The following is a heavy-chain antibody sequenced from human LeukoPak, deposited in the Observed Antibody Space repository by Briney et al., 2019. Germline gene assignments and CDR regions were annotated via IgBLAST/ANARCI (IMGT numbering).Heavy chain of an antibody. CDR3: ASVYDYVQS. Sequence: PSETLSLTCTVSGGSVSSGSYYWSWIRQPPGKGLEWIGYIYYSGSTNSNPSLKSRVTISVDTSKNQFSLKMSSVTAADTAVYYYASVYDYVQSWGQGTLVTVSS. D-gene: IGHD3-16*01. CDR1: GGSVSSGSYY. J-gene: IGHJ4*02. V-gene: IGHV4-61*01. CDR2: IYYSGST.